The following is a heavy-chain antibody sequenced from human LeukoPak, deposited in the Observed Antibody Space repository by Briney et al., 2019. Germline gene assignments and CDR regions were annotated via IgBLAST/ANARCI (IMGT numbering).Heavy chain of an antibody. Sequence: ASVKVSCKASVYTFTSYGISWVRQAPGQGLEWMGWISAYNGNTNYAQKLQGRVTMTTDTSTSTAYMELRSLRSDDTAVYYCARDRIVVVPAAMRPPYYYYGMDVWGQGTTVTVSS. V-gene: IGHV1-18*01. CDR3: ARDRIVVVPAAMRPPYYYYGMDV. D-gene: IGHD2-2*01. CDR2: ISAYNGNT. CDR1: VYTFTSYG. J-gene: IGHJ6*02.